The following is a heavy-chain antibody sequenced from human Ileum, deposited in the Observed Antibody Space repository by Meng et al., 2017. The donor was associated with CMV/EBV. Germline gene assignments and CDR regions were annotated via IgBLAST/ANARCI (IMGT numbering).Heavy chain of an antibody. V-gene: IGHV1-2*02. CDR1: GYY. J-gene: IGHJ6*02. D-gene: IGHD6-13*01. CDR2: INPNSGGT. CDR3: AREVYSSPRERGYYYYGMDV. Sequence: GYYMHWVRQAPGQGLEWMGWINPNSGGTNYAQKFQGRVTMTRDTSISTAYMELSRLRSDDTAVYYCAREVYSSPRERGYYYYGMDVWGQGTTVTVSS.